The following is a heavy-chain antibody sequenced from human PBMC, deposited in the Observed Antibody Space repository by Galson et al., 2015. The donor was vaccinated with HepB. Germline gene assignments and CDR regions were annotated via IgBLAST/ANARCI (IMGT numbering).Heavy chain of an antibody. D-gene: IGHD3-3*01. Sequence: SLRLSCAASGFTFSSYGMHWVRQAPGKGLEWVAVIWYDGSNKYYADSVKGRFTISRDNSKNTLYLQMNSLRAEDTAVYYCARDQDQDYDFWSPGYMDVWGKGTTVTVSS. CDR3: ARDQDQDYDFWSPGYMDV. CDR2: IWYDGSNK. V-gene: IGHV3-33*01. J-gene: IGHJ6*03. CDR1: GFTFSSYG.